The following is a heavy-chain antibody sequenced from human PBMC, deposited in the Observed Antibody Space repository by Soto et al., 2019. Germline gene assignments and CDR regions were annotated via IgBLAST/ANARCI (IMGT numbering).Heavy chain of an antibody. CDR2: IYWDDDK. Sequence: QITLKESGPTLVKPTQTLTLTCTFSGFSLSTSGVGVGWIRQPPGKALEWLALIYWDDDKRYSPSLKSRLTITKDTSKNQVVLTMTNIDPVDTATYYCAHRLEVRGVSTHWFDPWGQGTLVTVSS. CDR1: GFSLSTSGVG. CDR3: AHRLEVRGVSTHWFDP. V-gene: IGHV2-5*02. D-gene: IGHD3-10*01. J-gene: IGHJ5*02.